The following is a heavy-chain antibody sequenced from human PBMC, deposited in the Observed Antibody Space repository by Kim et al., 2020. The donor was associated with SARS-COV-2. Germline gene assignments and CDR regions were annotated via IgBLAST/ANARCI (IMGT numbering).Heavy chain of an antibody. J-gene: IGHJ4*02. Sequence: SVKVSCKASGGTFSSYTISWVRQAPGQGLEWMGRIIPILGIANYAQKFQGRVTITADKSTSTAYMELSSLRSEDTAVYYCARPPTIIGTGDSWGQGTLVTVSS. CDR3: ARPPTIIGTGDS. D-gene: IGHD3-3*01. V-gene: IGHV1-69*02. CDR1: GGTFSSYT. CDR2: IIPILGIA.